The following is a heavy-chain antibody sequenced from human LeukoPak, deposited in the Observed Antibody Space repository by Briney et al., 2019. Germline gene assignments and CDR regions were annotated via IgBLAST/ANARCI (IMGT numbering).Heavy chain of an antibody. D-gene: IGHD4-23*01. CDR2: ISSSGSTI. CDR1: GFTFSSYE. CDR3: ASNGGNSGFQH. J-gene: IGHJ1*01. V-gene: IGHV3-48*03. Sequence: GGSLRLSCAASGFTFSSYEMNWVRQAPGKGLEWVSYISSSGSTIYYADSVKGRYTISRDNAKNSLYLQMNSLRAEDTAAYYCASNGGNSGFQHWGQGTLVTVSS.